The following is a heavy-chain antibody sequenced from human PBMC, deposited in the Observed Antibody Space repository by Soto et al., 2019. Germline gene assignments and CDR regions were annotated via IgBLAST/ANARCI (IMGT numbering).Heavy chain of an antibody. CDR2: ISSSGDST. D-gene: IGHD2-2*01. CDR3: AKNGYCSGTNCYAPFDT. V-gene: IGHV3-23*01. Sequence: GGSLRLSCAASGFTFSTYARIWGRQAPGKGLDWVSSISSSGDSTKYADSVKGRFTISRDNSKNTLYLQMNNLRAADTAIYYCAKNGYCSGTNCYAPFDTWGQGTLVTVSS. CDR1: GFTFSTYA. J-gene: IGHJ5*02.